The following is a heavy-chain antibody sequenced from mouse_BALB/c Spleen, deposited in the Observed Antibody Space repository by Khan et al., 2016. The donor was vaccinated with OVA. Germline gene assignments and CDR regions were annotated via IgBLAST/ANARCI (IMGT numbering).Heavy chain of an antibody. CDR3: ARGNYYGYAMDY. Sequence: EVKLEESGPGLVKPSQSLSLTCTVTGYSITSNYAWNWIRQFPGNKLEWMGYISYSGSTNYNPSLKSRIPITRATSKNQFFLQLNSVTTEDTAIYYCARGNYYGYAMDYWGQGTSITVSS. CDR2: ISYSGST. CDR1: GYSITSNYA. V-gene: IGHV3-2*02. D-gene: IGHD1-1*01. J-gene: IGHJ4*01.